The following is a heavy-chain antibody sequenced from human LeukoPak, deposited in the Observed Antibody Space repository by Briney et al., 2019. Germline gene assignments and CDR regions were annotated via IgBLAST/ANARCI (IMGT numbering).Heavy chain of an antibody. V-gene: IGHV1-69*05. CDR3: ASSGSSCSSTSCYSPFDY. D-gene: IGHD2-2*01. CDR2: IIPIFGTA. J-gene: IGHJ4*02. Sequence: SVNVSCKASVGTFISYAISWVRQAPGQGLEWMGGIIPIFGTANYAQKFQGRVTITTDESTSTAYMELSSLRSEDTAVYYCASSGSSCSSTSCYSPFDYWGQGTLVTVSS. CDR1: VGTFISYA.